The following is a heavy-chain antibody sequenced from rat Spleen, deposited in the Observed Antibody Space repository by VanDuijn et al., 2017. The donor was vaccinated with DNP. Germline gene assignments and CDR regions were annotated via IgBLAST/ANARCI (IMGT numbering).Heavy chain of an antibody. CDR1: GFTFSDYG. Sequence: EVQLVESGGGLVQPGRSMKLSCAASGFTFSDYGMAWVLQAPTKSLEWVASITYDGGSTYYRDSVKGRFTISRDNAKNTLYLQMESLRSEDTATYYCARHMRQPDYFDYWGQGVMVTVSS. CDR3: ARHMRQPDYFDY. V-gene: IGHV5-22*01. D-gene: IGHD1-12*01. J-gene: IGHJ2*01. CDR2: ITYDGGST.